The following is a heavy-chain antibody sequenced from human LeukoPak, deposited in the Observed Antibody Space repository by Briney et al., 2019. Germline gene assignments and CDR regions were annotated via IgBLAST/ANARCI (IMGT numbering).Heavy chain of an antibody. CDR2: ISAYNGNT. J-gene: IGHJ2*01. CDR1: GYTFTSYG. CDR3: ARDTAMAPDWYFDL. D-gene: IGHD5-18*01. V-gene: IGHV1-18*01. Sequence: ASVKVSCKASGYTFTSYGISWVRQAPGQGLEWMGWISAYNGNTNYAQKLQGRVTMTTDTSTSTAYMELRSLRSDDTAVYYCARDTAMAPDWYFDLWGRGTLVTVSS.